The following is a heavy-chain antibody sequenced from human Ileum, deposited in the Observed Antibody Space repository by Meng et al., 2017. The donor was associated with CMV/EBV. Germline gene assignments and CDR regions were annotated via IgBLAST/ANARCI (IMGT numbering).Heavy chain of an antibody. CDR3: ARIAWNVAAF. D-gene: IGHD1-1*01. V-gene: IGHV6-1*01. J-gene: IGHJ4*02. Sequence: CDISGDSFSGNSAAWSWIRQSPSRGLEWLGRTYYRSKWYNDYAASVESRITINPDTSKNQFSLQLNSVTPDDTAVYYCARIAWNVAAFWGQGTLSPS. CDR1: GDSFSGNSAA. CDR2: TYYRSKWYN.